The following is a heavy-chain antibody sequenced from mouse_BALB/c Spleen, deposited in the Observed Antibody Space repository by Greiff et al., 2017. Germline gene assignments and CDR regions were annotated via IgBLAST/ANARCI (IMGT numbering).Heavy chain of an antibody. CDR3: ARGYDYDPFAY. CDR2: INPGSGGT. Sequence: VQLQQSGAELVRPGTSVKVSCKASGYAFTNYLIAWVKQRPGQGLEWIGVINPGSGGTNYNEKFKGKATLTADKSSSTAYMQLSSLTSDDSAVYFCARGYDYDPFAYWGQGTLVTVSA. V-gene: IGHV1-54*01. J-gene: IGHJ3*01. D-gene: IGHD2-4*01. CDR1: GYAFTNYL.